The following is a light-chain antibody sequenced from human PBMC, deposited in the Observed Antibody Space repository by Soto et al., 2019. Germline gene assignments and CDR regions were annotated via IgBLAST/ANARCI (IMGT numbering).Light chain of an antibody. CDR2: GNN. CDR3: QSFDSSLSGYV. Sequence: QSVLTQPPSVSGAPGQRVTISCTGGSSNIGAGHNVHWYQQLPGTAPQLLIYGNNNRPSGVPDRFSVSKSGTSASLAITGLQTEDEADYYCQSFDSSLSGYVFGTGTKLTVL. CDR1: SSNIGAGHN. V-gene: IGLV1-40*01. J-gene: IGLJ1*01.